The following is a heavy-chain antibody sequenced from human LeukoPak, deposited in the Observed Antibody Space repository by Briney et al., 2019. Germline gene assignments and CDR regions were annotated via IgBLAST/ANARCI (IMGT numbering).Heavy chain of an antibody. CDR1: GFTSSSYG. Sequence: GGSLRLSCAASGFTSSSYGMHWVRQAPGKGLEWVAFIWYDGSNKYYADSVKGRFTISRDNSKNTLYLQMNSLRAEDTAVYYCAKGWYSPDYWGQGTLVTVSS. CDR2: IWYDGSNK. V-gene: IGHV3-30*02. J-gene: IGHJ4*02. CDR3: AKGWYSPDY. D-gene: IGHD1-26*01.